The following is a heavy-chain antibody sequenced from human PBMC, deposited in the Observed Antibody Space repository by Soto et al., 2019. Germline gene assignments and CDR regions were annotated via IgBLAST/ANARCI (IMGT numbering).Heavy chain of an antibody. CDR2: ISGSGGST. D-gene: IGHD6-19*01. CDR1: GFTFSSYA. V-gene: IGHV3-23*01. CDR3: AKDSVAGNRAPYYYYGMDV. J-gene: IGHJ6*02. Sequence: GGSLRLSCAASGFTFSSYAMSWVRQAPGKGLEWVSAISGSGGSTYYADSVKGRFTISRDNSKNTLYLQMNSLRAEDTAVYYWAKDSVAGNRAPYYYYGMDVWGQGTTVTVSS.